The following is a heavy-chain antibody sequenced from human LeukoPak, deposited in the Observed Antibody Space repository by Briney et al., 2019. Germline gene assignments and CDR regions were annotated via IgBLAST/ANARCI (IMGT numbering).Heavy chain of an antibody. CDR2: ITGGGGHT. V-gene: IGHV3-23*01. J-gene: IGHJ4*02. CDR3: AKDWSGCCAYGGVFAH. D-gene: IGHD3-3*01. CDR1: GFTFSSYA. Sequence: GGSLRLSCAASGFTFSSYAMGWVRQAPGKGLQWVSSITGGGGHTYYADSVRGRFIISRDNSNSTLYLQMNSLRADDTALYFCAKDWSGCCAYGGVFAHWGEGSLVTVAS.